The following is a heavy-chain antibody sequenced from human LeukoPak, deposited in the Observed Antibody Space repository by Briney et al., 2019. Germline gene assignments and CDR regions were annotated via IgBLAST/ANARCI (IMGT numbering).Heavy chain of an antibody. CDR3: ARLCPVRYSSGSFDY. V-gene: IGHV4-34*01. D-gene: IGHD6-19*01. CDR2: IYYSGST. J-gene: IGHJ4*02. CDR1: GWSFSGYY. Sequence: SETLSLTCAVYGWSFSGYYWNWIRQPPGKGLEWIGSIYYSGSTYYNPSLKSRVTISVDTSKNQFSLKLSSVTAADTAVYYCARLCPVRYSSGSFDYWGQGTLVTVSS.